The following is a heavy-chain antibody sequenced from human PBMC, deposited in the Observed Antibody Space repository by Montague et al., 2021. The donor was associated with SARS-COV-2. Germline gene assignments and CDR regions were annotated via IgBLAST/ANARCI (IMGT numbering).Heavy chain of an antibody. V-gene: IGHV4-59*01. J-gene: IGHJ4*02. CDR2: IYYSGST. Sequence: SETLSLTCSVSGGSISTYYWSWIRQPPGKGLEWIGYIYYSGSTNYNSSLKSRVTISIETSKNQFSLELSSVTAADMAIYYCASPGGYCTGGSCYYVYWGQGTLVTVSS. D-gene: IGHD2-15*01. CDR3: ASPGGYCTGGSCYYVY. CDR1: GGSISTYY.